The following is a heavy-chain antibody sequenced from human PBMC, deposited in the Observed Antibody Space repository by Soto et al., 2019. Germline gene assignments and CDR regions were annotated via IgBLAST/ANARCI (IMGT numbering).Heavy chain of an antibody. CDR2: MNPNSGNT. V-gene: IGHV1-8*01. CDR3: ARDQFSEATTSDWFDP. Sequence: ASVKVSCKASGYTFTSYDINWVRQATGQGLEWMGWMNPNSGNTGYAQKFQGRVTMTRNTSISTAYMELSSLRSEDTAVYYCARDQFSEATTSDWFDPWGQGTLVTVSS. J-gene: IGHJ5*02. D-gene: IGHD1-1*01. CDR1: GYTFTSYD.